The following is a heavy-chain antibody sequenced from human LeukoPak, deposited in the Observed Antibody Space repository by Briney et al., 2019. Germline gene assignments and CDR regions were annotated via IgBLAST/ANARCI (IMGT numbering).Heavy chain of an antibody. CDR2: IYSGGST. V-gene: IGHV3-53*04. J-gene: IGHJ6*02. CDR3: ARDGRYCIITSCYGYYGMDV. CDR1: GFTVSSNY. D-gene: IGHD2-2*01. Sequence: PGGSLRLSCAASGFTVSSNYMSWVRQAPGKGLEWVSVIYSGGSTYYVDSVKGRFTISRQNSKNTVDLQMNSLRPEDTAVYYCARDGRYCIITSCYGYYGMDVWGQGTTVTVSS.